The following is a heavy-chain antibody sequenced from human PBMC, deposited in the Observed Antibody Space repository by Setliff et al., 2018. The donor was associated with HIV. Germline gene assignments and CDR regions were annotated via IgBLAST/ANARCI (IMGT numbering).Heavy chain of an antibody. Sequence: SETLSLTCSVSNDSTTYYYWSWIRQPPGKGLEWIGEINHGGHTNYNPSLKSRATILVDTSKKQFSLRLSSVTAADTAVYYCARLPRGVDNSDYWGQGTLVTVSS. V-gene: IGHV4-34*01. J-gene: IGHJ4*02. CDR1: NDSTTYYY. CDR3: ARLPRGVDNSDY. CDR2: INHGGHT. D-gene: IGHD3-10*01.